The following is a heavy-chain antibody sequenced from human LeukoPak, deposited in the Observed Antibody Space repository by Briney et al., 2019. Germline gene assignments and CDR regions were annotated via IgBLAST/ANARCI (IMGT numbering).Heavy chain of an antibody. J-gene: IGHJ5*02. CDR1: GYTFTSYD. CDR3: ARCPYYSSSCDH. V-gene: IGHV1-8*01. Sequence: ASVKVSCKASGYTFTSYDINWVRQATGQGLEWMGWMNPNSGNTGYAQKFQGRVTMARNTSISTAYMELSSLRSEDTAVYYCARCPYYSSSCDHWGQGTLVTVSS. D-gene: IGHD6-13*01. CDR2: MNPNSGNT.